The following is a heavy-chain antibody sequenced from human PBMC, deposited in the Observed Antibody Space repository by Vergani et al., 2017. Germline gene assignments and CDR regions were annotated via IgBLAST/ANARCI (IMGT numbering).Heavy chain of an antibody. Sequence: QVQLVESGGGVVQPGRSLRLSCAASGFTFSSYGMHWVRQAPGKGLEWVAVISYDGSNKYYADSVKGRFTISRDNSKNTLYLQMNSLRAEDTAVYYCARELSYCGGDCYPPYYYYGMDVWGQGTTVTVSS. CDR2: ISYDGSNK. CDR3: ARELSYCGGDCYPPYYYYGMDV. V-gene: IGHV3-30*03. J-gene: IGHJ6*02. CDR1: GFTFSSYG. D-gene: IGHD2-21*02.